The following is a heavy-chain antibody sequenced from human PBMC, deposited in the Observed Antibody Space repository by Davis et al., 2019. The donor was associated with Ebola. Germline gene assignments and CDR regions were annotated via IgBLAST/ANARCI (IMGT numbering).Heavy chain of an antibody. V-gene: IGHV4-34*01. CDR2: VSHTGNT. CDR1: GGSFSGSY. J-gene: IGHJ5*02. D-gene: IGHD2-2*01. CDR3: RFCTTTSCHPNWFDP. Sequence: MPSETLSLTCAVSGGSFSGSYWSWIRQPPGKGLEWIGEVSHTGNTNYNPSLKSRVTISVETSRNQFYLKLSSVTAANTAVYYCRFCTTTSCHPNWFDPWGQGTLVTVSS.